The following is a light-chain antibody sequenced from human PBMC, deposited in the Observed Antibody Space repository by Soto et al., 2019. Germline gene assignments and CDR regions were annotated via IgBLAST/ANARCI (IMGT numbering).Light chain of an antibody. CDR2: DAS. CDR3: QQYGSSPLT. V-gene: IGKV3D-20*01. J-gene: IGKJ4*01. Sequence: ETVLTQSPATLSLSPGERATLSCGASQSLSSSYLAWYQQKPGLAPRLLIYDASSRATGIPDRFSGSGSGTDFTLTISSLEPEDFAVYYCQQYGSSPLTFGGGTKVEIK. CDR1: QSLSSSY.